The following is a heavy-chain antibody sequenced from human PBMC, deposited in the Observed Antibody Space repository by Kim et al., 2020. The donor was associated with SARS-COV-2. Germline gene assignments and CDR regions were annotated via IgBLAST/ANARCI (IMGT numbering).Heavy chain of an antibody. Sequence: SETLSLTCTVSGGSISSYYWSWIRQPPGKGLEWIGYIYYSGSTNYNPSLKSRVTISVDTSKNQFPLKLSYVTAADTAVYYCAGLSLSVWGSYRYGMDVWGQGTTVTVSS. CDR2: IYYSGST. V-gene: IGHV4-59*08. CDR1: GGSISSYY. D-gene: IGHD3-16*02. J-gene: IGHJ6*02. CDR3: AGLSLSVWGSYRYGMDV.